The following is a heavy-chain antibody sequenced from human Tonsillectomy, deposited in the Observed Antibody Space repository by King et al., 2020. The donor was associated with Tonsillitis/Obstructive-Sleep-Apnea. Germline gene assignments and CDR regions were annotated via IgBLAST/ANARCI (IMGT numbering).Heavy chain of an antibody. J-gene: IGHJ4*02. CDR2: INPSGGST. V-gene: IGHV1-46*01. D-gene: IGHD2-15*01. CDR3: ARYCSGGSCPSY. Sequence: QLVQSGAEVKKPGASVKVSCKASGYTFTSYYMHWVRQAPGQGLEWMGIINPSGGSTSYAQKFQGRVTMTRDTSTSTVYMGLRSLRSEDTAVDYCARYCSGGSCPSYWGQGTLVTVSS. CDR1: GYTFTSYY.